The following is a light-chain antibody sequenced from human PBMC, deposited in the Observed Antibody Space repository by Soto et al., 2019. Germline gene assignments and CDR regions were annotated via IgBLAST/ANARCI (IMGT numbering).Light chain of an antibody. CDR1: SSDVGSYNL. J-gene: IGLJ3*02. CDR2: EAT. CDR3: RVYTRSGTVV. Sequence: QSALTQPASVSGSPEQSITISCTGTSSDVGSYNLVSWYQQHPGKAPKVMIYEATKRPSGVSNRFSGSKSGNTASLTISGPESERGAVYLHRVYTRSGTVVFGGGTKLTVL. V-gene: IGLV2-23*01.